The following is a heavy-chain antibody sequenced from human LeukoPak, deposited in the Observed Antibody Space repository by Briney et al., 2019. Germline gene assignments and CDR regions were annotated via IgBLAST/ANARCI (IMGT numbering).Heavy chain of an antibody. CDR3: AHATIAPPAYAFDI. D-gene: IGHD2-2*01. CDR2: IDWDDDT. Sequence: GSGPTLLHPTQTLTLTYTFSGVSVRTSGVAVGWIRQPPGKALEWLSLIDWDDDTRYNPTMKSSRTITKDKSEKQVGRTMTNRDPVDTATYYCAHATIAPPAYAFDIWGQGTRVTVSS. CDR1: GVSVRTSGVA. J-gene: IGHJ3*02. V-gene: IGHV2-5*02.